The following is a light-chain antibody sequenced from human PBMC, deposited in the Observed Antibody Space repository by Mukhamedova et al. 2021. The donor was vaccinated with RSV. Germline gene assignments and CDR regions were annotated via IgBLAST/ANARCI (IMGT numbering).Light chain of an antibody. Sequence: WYQRRVHGKSPTLLIHSAAILQTGVPSRFSGSASGTEFTLTISSLQPEDVAIYYCQRHNSVSPTFAPGTKVDL. CDR3: QRHNSVSPT. CDR2: SAA. J-gene: IGKJ3*01. V-gene: IGKV1-27*01.